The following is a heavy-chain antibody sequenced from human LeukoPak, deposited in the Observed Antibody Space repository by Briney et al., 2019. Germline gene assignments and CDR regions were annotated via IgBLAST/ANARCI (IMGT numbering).Heavy chain of an antibody. V-gene: IGHV3-30*02. D-gene: IGHD3-22*01. CDR3: AKISGYYPFDY. J-gene: IGHJ4*02. CDR1: GFTFSTYG. Sequence: PGGSLRLSCAASGFTFSTYGMHWVRHAPGKGLERVAFIRYDGSHKYYTDSVRGRFTISRDNSKNTLYLQMNNLRAEDTALYYCAKISGYYPFDYWGQGTLVTVS. CDR2: IRYDGSHK.